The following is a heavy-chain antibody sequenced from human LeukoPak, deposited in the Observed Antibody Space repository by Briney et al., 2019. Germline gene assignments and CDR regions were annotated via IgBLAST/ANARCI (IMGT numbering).Heavy chain of an antibody. Sequence: KSSETLSLTCTVSGGSISSSSYYWGWIRQPPGKGLEWIGSIYYSGSTYYNPSLKSRVTISVDTSKNQFSLKLSSVTAADTAVYYCARHDYYYYGMDVWGQGTTVTVSS. CDR3: ARHDYYYYGMDV. CDR1: GGSISSSSYY. V-gene: IGHV4-39*01. J-gene: IGHJ6*02. CDR2: IYYSGST.